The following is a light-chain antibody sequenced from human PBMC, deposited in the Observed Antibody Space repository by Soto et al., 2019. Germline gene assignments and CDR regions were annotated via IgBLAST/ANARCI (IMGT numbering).Light chain of an antibody. V-gene: IGLV2-8*01. CDR3: HSYAGSNTWV. CDR1: TSDVGRYNY. Sequence: QSALTQPPSASGSPGQSVTISCTGTTSDVGRYNYVSWYQQHPGKAPKLIIYEINKRPSGVPARFSGSKSGNTASLTVSGLQAEDEADYSCHSYAGSNTWVFGGGTKLTVL. J-gene: IGLJ3*02. CDR2: EIN.